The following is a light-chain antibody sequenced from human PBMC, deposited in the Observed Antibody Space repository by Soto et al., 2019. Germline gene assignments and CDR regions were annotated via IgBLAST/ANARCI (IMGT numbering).Light chain of an antibody. J-gene: IGKJ1*01. V-gene: IGKV3-11*01. CDR2: DAS. Sequence: EIVLAQSPATLSLSPGERATLSCRASQSVSISLAWYQQKPGQAPRLLIYDASNRATGVPARFSGSGSGTDFTLTVSSLQSEDFAVYYCQQYNNWPPWTFGQGTKVDI. CDR1: QSVSIS. CDR3: QQYNNWPPWT.